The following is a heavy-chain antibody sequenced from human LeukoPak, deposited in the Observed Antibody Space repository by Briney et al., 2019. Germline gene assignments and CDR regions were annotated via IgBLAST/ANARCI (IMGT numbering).Heavy chain of an antibody. CDR3: TRDGRGKEDIVVVPAAIPGSY. J-gene: IGHJ4*02. D-gene: IGHD2-2*02. Sequence: GGSLRLSCTVSGFTFGDYAMSWVRQAPGKGLEWVGFIRSKAYGGTTEYAASVKGRFTISRDDSKSIAYLQMNSLKTEDTAVYYCTRDGRGKEDIVVVPAAIPGSYWGQGTLVTVSS. V-gene: IGHV3-49*04. CDR1: GFTFGDYA. CDR2: IRSKAYGGTT.